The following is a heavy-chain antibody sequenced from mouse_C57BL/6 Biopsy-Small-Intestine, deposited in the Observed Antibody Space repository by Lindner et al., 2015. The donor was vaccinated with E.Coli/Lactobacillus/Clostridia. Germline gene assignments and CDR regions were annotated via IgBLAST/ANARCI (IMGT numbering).Heavy chain of an antibody. CDR3: ARDLRLGGFDY. D-gene: IGHD4-1*01. CDR1: GFSITSGYY. V-gene: IGHV3-6*01. J-gene: IGHJ2*01. Sequence: VQLQESGPGLVNPSQSLSLTCSVTGFSITSGYYWNWIRQFPGNKLEWMGYITYDGSNNYNPSLKNRISITRDTSKNQFFLKLISVTTEDTATYYCARDLRLGGFDYWGQGTTLTVSS. CDR2: ITYDGSN.